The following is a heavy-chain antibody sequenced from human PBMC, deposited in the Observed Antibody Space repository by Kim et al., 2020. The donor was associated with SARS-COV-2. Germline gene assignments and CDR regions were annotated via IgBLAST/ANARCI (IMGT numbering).Heavy chain of an antibody. V-gene: IGHV3-23*01. Sequence: GSLRLSCVASGFTFSSYAMSWVRQAPGKGLEWVSGISGSGGYTYYADSVKGRFTISRDNSKNTLYLQMNSLRGEDTAVYHCGKHGSRWYFDYWGQGTLV. CDR2: ISGSGGYT. D-gene: IGHD5-12*01. CDR1: GFTFSSYA. J-gene: IGHJ4*02. CDR3: GKHGSRWYFDY.